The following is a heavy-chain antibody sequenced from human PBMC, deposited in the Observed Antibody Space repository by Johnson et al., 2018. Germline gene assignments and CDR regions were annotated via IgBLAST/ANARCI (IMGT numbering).Heavy chain of an antibody. D-gene: IGHD3-16*01. J-gene: IGHJ3*02. V-gene: IGHV1-3*01. CDR2: INGDTKKTNEKT. CDR3: ARDCAYTGCDAFDI. Sequence: QVQLVESGAEVKKPGASVKVSCKTSGYIFTSNAIHWVRQAPGQRLEWMGLINGDTKKTNEKTKYSQKFQDRVTITRDTSASKAPMELSSLNPEETAVYYCARDCAYTGCDAFDIWGQGTMVTVSS. CDR1: GYIFTSNA.